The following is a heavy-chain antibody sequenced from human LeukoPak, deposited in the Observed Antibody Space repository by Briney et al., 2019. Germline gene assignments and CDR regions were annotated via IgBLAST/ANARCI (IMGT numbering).Heavy chain of an antibody. V-gene: IGHV4-59*01. Sequence: PSETLSLTCAVYGGSFSGYYWSWIRQPPGKGLEWIGYIYNSGTTNYNPSLKSRVTMSVDTSKNQFSLKLSSVTAADTAVYYCASSHRYCSGGSCYSFGYWGQGTLVTVSS. J-gene: IGHJ4*02. CDR2: IYNSGTT. CDR3: ASSHRYCSGGSCYSFGY. CDR1: GGSFSGYY. D-gene: IGHD2-15*01.